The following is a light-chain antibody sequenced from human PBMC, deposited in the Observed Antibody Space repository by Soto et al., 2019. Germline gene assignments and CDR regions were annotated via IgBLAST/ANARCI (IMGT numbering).Light chain of an antibody. CDR3: QQYGSLSWT. CDR1: QSVGSDY. V-gene: IGKV3-20*01. Sequence: EIVLTPSPGPLSLSPGARAPLSCRASQSVGSDYLAWYQQKPGQAPRILIFGASGRATGIPDRFSGSGSGTDFTLTISRLEPEDFAVYYCQQYGSLSWTFGQGTKVDIK. CDR2: GAS. J-gene: IGKJ1*01.